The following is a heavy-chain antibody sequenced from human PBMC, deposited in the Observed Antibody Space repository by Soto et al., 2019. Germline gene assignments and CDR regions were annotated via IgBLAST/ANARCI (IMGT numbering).Heavy chain of an antibody. CDR3: ARVCGGDCHNGMDV. CDR2: IYYSGST. D-gene: IGHD2-21*02. Sequence: SETLSLTXTVSGGSISSVGYYWSWIRQHPGKGLEWIGYIYYSGSTYYNPSLKSRVTISVDTSKNQFSLKLSSVTAADTAVYYCARVCGGDCHNGMDVWGQGTTVTVSS. CDR1: GGSISSVGYY. V-gene: IGHV4-31*03. J-gene: IGHJ6*02.